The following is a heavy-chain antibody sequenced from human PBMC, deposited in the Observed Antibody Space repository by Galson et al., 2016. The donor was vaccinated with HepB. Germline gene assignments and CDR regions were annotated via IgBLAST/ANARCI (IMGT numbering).Heavy chain of an antibody. Sequence: SLRLSCAASGFSFSIYGMSWVRQAPGKGLEWVSAITGSGGATYYVESVKGRFTISRDNSKNKLYLQMNSLRADDTAVYFCAKRGDSYGLHFDSWGQGTLGTVSS. CDR1: GFSFSIYG. V-gene: IGHV3-23*01. J-gene: IGHJ4*02. D-gene: IGHD5-18*01. CDR2: ITGSGGAT. CDR3: AKRGDSYGLHFDS.